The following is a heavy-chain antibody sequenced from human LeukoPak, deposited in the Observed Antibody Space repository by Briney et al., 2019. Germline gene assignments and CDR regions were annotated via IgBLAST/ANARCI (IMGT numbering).Heavy chain of an antibody. CDR1: GFTFGSYS. D-gene: IGHD2/OR15-2a*01. CDR2: ISGDGNAK. Sequence: PGGSLRLSCAASGFTFGSYSINWVRQAPGKGLEWVSYISGDGNAKHYTDSVKGRFTISRDNAKNALYLQMNSLRAGDTAVYFCARDYVYAFDYWGQGTLVTVSS. CDR3: ARDYVYAFDY. J-gene: IGHJ4*02. V-gene: IGHV3-48*01.